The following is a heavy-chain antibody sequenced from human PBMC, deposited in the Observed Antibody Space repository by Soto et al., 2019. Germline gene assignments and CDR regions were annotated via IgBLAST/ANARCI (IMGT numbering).Heavy chain of an antibody. CDR3: ARTTAVPNTLRSRYFFDY. D-gene: IGHD4-17*01. CDR2: SYYSGTT. V-gene: IGHV4-39*07. Sequence: SETLSLTCTVSGASISVHSYYWTWIRQPPGKGLEWIGSSYYSGTTYFNPSLKSRVTISVDLSKNQFSLRLSSVTTADTALYYCARTTAVPNTLRSRYFFDYWGQGTLVTVSS. J-gene: IGHJ4*02. CDR1: GASISVHSYY.